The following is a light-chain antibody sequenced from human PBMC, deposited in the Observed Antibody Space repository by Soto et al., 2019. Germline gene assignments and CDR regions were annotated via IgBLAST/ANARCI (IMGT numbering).Light chain of an antibody. CDR2: GAS. CDR1: QGIGRY. CDR3: QKLTSYPLT. V-gene: IGKV1-9*01. J-gene: IGKJ4*01. Sequence: DIQLTQSPSFLSASIGDRVPITCRASQGIGRYLVWYQQRPWKAPKVLIYGASTLESGVPPRFSGSGSGTEFTLTISSLQHEDFATYYCQKLTSYPLTFGGGTKGEIQ.